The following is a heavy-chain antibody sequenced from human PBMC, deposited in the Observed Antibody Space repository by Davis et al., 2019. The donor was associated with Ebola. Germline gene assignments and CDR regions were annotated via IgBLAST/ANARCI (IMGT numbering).Heavy chain of an antibody. CDR1: GFPFRTYA. CDR2: IHNDAETT. Sequence: PGGSLRLSCAASGFPFRTYAMSWVRQAPGKGLEWVSIIHNDAETTYYADSVKGRFTISRDNSKNTLYLQMSSLRAEDTAVYYCAKGFTGSSTFDHWGQGTLVTVSS. J-gene: IGHJ4*02. D-gene: IGHD6-6*01. CDR3: AKGFTGSSTFDH. V-gene: IGHV3-23*03.